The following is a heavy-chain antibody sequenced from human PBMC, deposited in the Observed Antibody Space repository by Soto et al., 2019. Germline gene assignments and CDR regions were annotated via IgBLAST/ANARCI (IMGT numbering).Heavy chain of an antibody. D-gene: IGHD2-21*02. Sequence: QVQLQESGPRLVKPSGSLSLTCGVSGGTVASSHWWSWVRQSPGGGLEWIGNVYHTGDTNFNPSLQSRVTNSVDKSNNQFSMRLNSLTVADTAVYFCAREIVTAGGNNYFDPWGPGTLVTVSS. J-gene: IGHJ5*02. CDR1: GGTVASSHW. CDR3: AREIVTAGGNNYFDP. CDR2: VYHTGDT. V-gene: IGHV4-4*02.